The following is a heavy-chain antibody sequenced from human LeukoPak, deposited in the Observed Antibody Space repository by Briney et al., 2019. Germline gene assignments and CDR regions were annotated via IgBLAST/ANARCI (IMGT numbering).Heavy chain of an antibody. D-gene: IGHD4-17*01. CDR2: IKSDGSTA. V-gene: IGHV3-74*01. J-gene: IGHJ5*02. CDR1: GFTFSNYW. Sequence: GGSLRLSCAASGFTFSNYWMNWIRQAPGKGLVWVSRIKSDGSTATYADSVKGRFSVSRDNAKDTVYLQMNSLRTEDTAVYYCAKSDYFDPWGQGTLVTVSS. CDR3: AKSDYFDP.